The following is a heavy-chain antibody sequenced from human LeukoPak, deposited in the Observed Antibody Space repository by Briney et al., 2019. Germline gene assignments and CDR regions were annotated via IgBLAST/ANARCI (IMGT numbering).Heavy chain of an antibody. CDR2: LRKDATYS. D-gene: IGHD1-26*01. CDR1: GFPFRSYG. Sequence: GGSLRLSRAAPGFPFRSYGMYWVRQTPDKGLQWVAYLRKDATYSNYADSVRGRFTISRDNSKNTLDLQMSSLRVEDPAVYYCASGGPTRGTLDHGGQGPLVTVSS. CDR3: ASGGPTRGTLDH. J-gene: IGHJ4*02. V-gene: IGHV3-30*02.